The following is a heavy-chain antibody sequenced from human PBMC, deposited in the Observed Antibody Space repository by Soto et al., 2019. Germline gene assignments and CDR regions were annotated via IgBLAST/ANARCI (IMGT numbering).Heavy chain of an antibody. CDR2: INPILDST. J-gene: IGHJ4*02. D-gene: IGHD6-25*01. CDR3: ATMKRARLDS. Sequence: QEQLVQSGPAMKEPGSSVNVSCRASGIMSSGYGFSWVRQAPGQGLEWVGMINPILDSTHYAQNLQGRVSLSVDKSRDTAYLEVTSLRLEDTAIYFCATMKRARLDSWGRGTVVTVSS. V-gene: IGHV1-69*09. CDR1: GIMSSGYG.